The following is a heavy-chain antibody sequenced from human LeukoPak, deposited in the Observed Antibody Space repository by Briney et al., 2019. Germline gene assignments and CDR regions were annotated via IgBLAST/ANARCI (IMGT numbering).Heavy chain of an antibody. CDR1: GFTFTSSA. CDR3: ARDRDSGITGAFDI. J-gene: IGHJ3*02. V-gene: IGHV1-58*01. Sequence: SVKVSCKASGFTFTSSAVQWVRQARGQRLEWIGWIVVGSGNTNYAQKFQERVTMTRDTSISTAYMELSRLRSDDTAVYYCARDRDSGITGAFDIWGQGTMVTVSS. CDR2: IVVGSGNT. D-gene: IGHD1-26*01.